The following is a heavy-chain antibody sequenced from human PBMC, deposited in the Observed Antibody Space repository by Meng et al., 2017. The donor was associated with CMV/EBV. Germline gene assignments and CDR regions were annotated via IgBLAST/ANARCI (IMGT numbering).Heavy chain of an antibody. Sequence: VRLQESGPGRVKPSATLSLTGSVSGGSISSYYWSWIRQPARKGLEWIGRIYTSGSTNYNPSLMSRVTMSVATSKNQFSLKLSSVTAADTAVYYCARGGLYYYDSSGHFDYWGQGTLVTVSS. CDR3: ARGGLYYYDSSGHFDY. CDR1: GGSISSYY. CDR2: IYTSGST. J-gene: IGHJ4*02. V-gene: IGHV4-4*07. D-gene: IGHD3-22*01.